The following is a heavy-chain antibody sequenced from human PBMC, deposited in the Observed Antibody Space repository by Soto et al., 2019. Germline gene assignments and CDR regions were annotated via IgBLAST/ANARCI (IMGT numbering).Heavy chain of an antibody. Sequence: QVPLVQSGTEVKKPGASVKVSCKASGYTFTSYGISWVRQAPGQGLEWMGWISAYNDNTIYTQKLQGRVTMTTDTSTSTAYMELRSLRSDDTAVYYCARGVDCSGGSCFSFYYYSYGFDVWGQGTTLTVSS. D-gene: IGHD2-15*01. CDR2: ISAYNDNT. CDR1: GYTFTSYG. J-gene: IGHJ6*02. CDR3: ARGVDCSGGSCFSFYYYSYGFDV. V-gene: IGHV1-18*04.